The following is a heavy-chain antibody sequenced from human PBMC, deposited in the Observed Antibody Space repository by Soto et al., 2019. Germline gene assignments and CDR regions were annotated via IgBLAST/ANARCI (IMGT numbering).Heavy chain of an antibody. CDR2: IYYSGST. Sequence: SETLSLTCTVSGGSVSSGSYYWSWIRQPPGKGLEWIGYIYYSGSTNYNPSLKSRVTISVDTSKNRFSLKLSSVTAADTAVYYCARRGSDAFDIWGQGTMVTVSS. V-gene: IGHV4-61*01. CDR3: ARRGSDAFDI. J-gene: IGHJ3*02. CDR1: GGSVSSGSYY.